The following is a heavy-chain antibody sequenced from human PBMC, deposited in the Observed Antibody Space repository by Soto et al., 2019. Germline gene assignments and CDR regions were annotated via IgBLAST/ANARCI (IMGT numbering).Heavy chain of an antibody. CDR3: ARMSVEMATTYYFDS. V-gene: IGHV4-34*01. CDR1: GGSFSGYY. CDR2: INHSGST. J-gene: IGHJ4*02. Sequence: PSETLSLTCAVYGGSFSGYYCSWIRQPPGKGLEWIGEINHSGSTNYNPSLKSRVTISVDTSKNQFSLKLSSVNAADTAVYYCARMSVEMATTYYFDSWGQGALVTVSS. D-gene: IGHD5-12*01.